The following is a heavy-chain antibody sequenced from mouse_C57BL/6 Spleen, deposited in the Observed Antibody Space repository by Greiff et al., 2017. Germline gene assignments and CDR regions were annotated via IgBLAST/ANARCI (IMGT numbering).Heavy chain of an antibody. V-gene: IGHV5-6*02. Sequence: DVKLVESGGDLVKPGGSLKLSCAASGFTFSSYGMSWVRQTPDKRLEWVATISSGGSYTYYPDSVKGRFTISSDNATNTLYLQMSSLQSEYTAMYYCARGLRRTYYARDYWGQGTSVTVSS. CDR2: ISSGGSYT. D-gene: IGHD2-2*01. J-gene: IGHJ4*01. CDR3: ARGLRRTYYARDY. CDR1: GFTFSSYG.